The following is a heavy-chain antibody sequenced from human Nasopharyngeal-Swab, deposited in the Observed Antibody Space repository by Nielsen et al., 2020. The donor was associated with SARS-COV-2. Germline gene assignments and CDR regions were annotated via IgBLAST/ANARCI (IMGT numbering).Heavy chain of an antibody. CDR1: GFAFRSYT. V-gene: IGHV3-23*01. J-gene: IGHJ4*02. CDR2: LSASGGTT. Sequence: GASLKISCAASGFAFRSYTMTWVRQAPGTGLDWVSTLSASGGTTYYADSVKGRFTISRDNSGNTLFLQMNSLRAEDTALYYCVKGTYNNYWDYWGQGTLVTVSS. CDR3: VKGTYNNYWDY. D-gene: IGHD5-24*01.